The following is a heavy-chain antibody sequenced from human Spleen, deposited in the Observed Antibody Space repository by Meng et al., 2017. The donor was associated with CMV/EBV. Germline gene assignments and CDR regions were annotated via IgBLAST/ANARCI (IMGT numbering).Heavy chain of an antibody. CDR3: VRDSYLNALYYGMDV. Sequence: SQTLSLTCAVYGGSFSGYYWSWIRQPPGKGLEWIGEINHSGSTNYNPSLKSRVTISVDTSKKQFSLRVDAVTAADTAVYYCVRDSYLNALYYGMDVWGQGTTVTVSS. D-gene: IGHD1-26*01. CDR2: INHSGST. J-gene: IGHJ6*02. CDR1: GGSFSGYY. V-gene: IGHV4-34*01.